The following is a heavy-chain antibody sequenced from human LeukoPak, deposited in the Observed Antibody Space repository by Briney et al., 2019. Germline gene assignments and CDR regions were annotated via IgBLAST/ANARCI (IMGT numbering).Heavy chain of an antibody. CDR3: ARGLGNTMVRGAPRAYYYYYMDV. V-gene: IGHV4-34*01. D-gene: IGHD3-10*01. Sequence: SETLSLTCAVYGGSFSGYYWSWIRQPPGEGLEWIGEINHSGSTNYNPSLKGRVTISVDTSKNQFSLKLSSVTAADTAVYYCARGLGNTMVRGAPRAYYYYYMDVWGKGTTVTVSS. CDR2: INHSGST. J-gene: IGHJ6*03. CDR1: GGSFSGYY.